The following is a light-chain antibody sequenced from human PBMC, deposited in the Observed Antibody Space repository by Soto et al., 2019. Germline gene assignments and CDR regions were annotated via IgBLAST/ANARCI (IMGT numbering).Light chain of an antibody. Sequence: QSALTQSPSASGSPGQSVTISCTGTSSDIGGYNSVSWYQQHPGKAPKVMIYDVTKRPSGVPDRFSGSKSGNTASLIVSALQAEDEADYYCSSYTDRKNLVFGTGTKLTVL. CDR2: DVT. CDR3: SSYTDRKNLV. CDR1: SSDIGGYNS. J-gene: IGLJ1*01. V-gene: IGLV2-8*01.